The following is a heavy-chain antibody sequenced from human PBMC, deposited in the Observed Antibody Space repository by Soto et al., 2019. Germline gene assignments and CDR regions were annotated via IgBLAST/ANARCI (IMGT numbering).Heavy chain of an antibody. CDR3: AREDRYFYYGSGSYYKGHYYYGMDV. Sequence: SETLSLTCTVSGGSISSSSYYWGWIRQPPGKGLEWIGSIYYSGSTYYNPSLKSRVTISVDMSKNQFSLKLSSVTAADTAVYYCAREDRYFYYGSGSYYKGHYYYGMDVWSQGTTVTVSS. CDR2: IYYSGST. CDR1: GGSISSSSYY. J-gene: IGHJ6*02. D-gene: IGHD3-10*01. V-gene: IGHV4-39*01.